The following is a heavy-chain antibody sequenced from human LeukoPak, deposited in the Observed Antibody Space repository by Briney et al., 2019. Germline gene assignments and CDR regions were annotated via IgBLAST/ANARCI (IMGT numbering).Heavy chain of an antibody. CDR3: ARGGRSDYYGSGSYSDY. D-gene: IGHD3-10*01. CDR1: GYTFTSCG. J-gene: IGHJ4*02. CDR2: ISAYNGNT. V-gene: IGHV1-18*04. Sequence: ASVKVSCKASGYTFTSCGISWVRQAPGQGLEWVGWISAYNGNTNYAQKLQGRVTMTTDTSTSTAYMELRSLRSDDTAVYYCARGGRSDYYGSGSYSDYWGQGTLVTVSS.